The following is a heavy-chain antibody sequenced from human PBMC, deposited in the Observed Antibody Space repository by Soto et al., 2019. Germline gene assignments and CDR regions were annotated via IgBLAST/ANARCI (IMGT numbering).Heavy chain of an antibody. D-gene: IGHD3-16*01. V-gene: IGHV1-18*01. Sequence: ASVKVSCKASGYTFTSYGISWVRQAPGQGLEWMGWINTYNGNTNYAQNVQGRVTLTTDISTSTAYMELRSLRSNVTAIYYCAMVDVYVTPSPQDVWGQGTTVTVSS. J-gene: IGHJ6*02. CDR3: AMVDVYVTPSPQDV. CDR1: GYTFTSYG. CDR2: INTYNGNT.